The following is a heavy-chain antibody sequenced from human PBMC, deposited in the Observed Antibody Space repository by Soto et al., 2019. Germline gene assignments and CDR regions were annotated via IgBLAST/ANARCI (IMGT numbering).Heavy chain of an antibody. J-gene: IGHJ5*02. Sequence: EVQLLESGGGLVQPGGSLRLSCAASGFTFSSHVMSWVRQAPGRGLEWVAAASARNTNTYYADSVKGRFTISRDNSKSTVYLQLDSRRVEDTPVYHCAKDVTSHGPRGYSSSWYGWFDPWGQGTLVVVSS. D-gene: IGHD6-13*01. CDR1: GFTFSSHV. CDR2: ASARNTNT. CDR3: AKDVTSHGPRGYSSSWYGWFDP. V-gene: IGHV3-23*01.